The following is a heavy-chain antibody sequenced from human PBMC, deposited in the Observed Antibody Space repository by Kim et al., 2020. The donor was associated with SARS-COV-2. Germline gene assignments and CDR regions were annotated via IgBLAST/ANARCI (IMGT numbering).Heavy chain of an antibody. V-gene: IGHV3-49*03. CDR3: AQTVSYYGCYFYS. CDR2: IRSDGCGASS. D-gene: IGHD2-21*01. J-gene: IGHJ5*01. Sequence: GGSLRLSCTASGFTFGGYAMRWFRQAPGKGLECVSFIRSDGCGASSAYAATVRCRFTIASVEYTLIVYLNMQSLENTATSVYVCAQTVSYYGCYFYSWG. CDR1: GFTFGGYA.